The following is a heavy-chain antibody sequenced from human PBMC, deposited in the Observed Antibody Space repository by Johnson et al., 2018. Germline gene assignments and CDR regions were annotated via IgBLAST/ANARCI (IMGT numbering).Heavy chain of an antibody. CDR1: GLNFKNFG. CDR3: ASGDAAMVDIGTLAI. J-gene: IGHJ3*02. Sequence: QVQLVESGGGVVQPGRSVRLSCTVSGLNFKNFGMHWVRQAPGKGPEWVASVWKDESNTECYGDSAKGRFTIFRDNSKSTVYLQMNSLRVDDTALYYCASGDAAMVDIGTLAIWGEGTMVTVS. CDR2: VWKDESNTE. D-gene: IGHD2-15*01. V-gene: IGHV3-33*01.